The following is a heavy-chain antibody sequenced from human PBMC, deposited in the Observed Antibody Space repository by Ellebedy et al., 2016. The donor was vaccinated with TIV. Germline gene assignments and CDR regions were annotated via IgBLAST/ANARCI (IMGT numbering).Heavy chain of an antibody. V-gene: IGHV5-51*01. CDR3: ARLPSSGWYYFEN. J-gene: IGHJ4*02. Sequence: GESLKISCKGSRYSFTNYWIAWVRQVPGKGLECMGIIYPGDSDTRYSPSFEGQVTISADKSISTAYLQWSSLKASDTAMYYCARLPSSGWYYFENWGQGTLVTVSS. CDR1: RYSFTNYW. D-gene: IGHD6-19*01. CDR2: IYPGDSDT.